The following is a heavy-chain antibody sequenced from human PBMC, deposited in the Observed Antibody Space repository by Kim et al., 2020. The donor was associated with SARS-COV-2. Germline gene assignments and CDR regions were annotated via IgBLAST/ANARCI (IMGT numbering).Heavy chain of an antibody. J-gene: IGHJ6*02. V-gene: IGHV1-8*01. D-gene: IGHD3-3*01. CDR2: MNPNSGNT. CDR3: ARAKILRFLEWLGKYYDMDV. Sequence: ASVKVSCKASGYTFTSYDINWVRQATGQGLEWMGWMNPNSGNTGYAQKFQGRVTMTRNTSISTAYMELSSLRSEDTAVYYCARAKILRFLEWLGKYYDMDVWGQGTTVTVSS. CDR1: GYTFTSYD.